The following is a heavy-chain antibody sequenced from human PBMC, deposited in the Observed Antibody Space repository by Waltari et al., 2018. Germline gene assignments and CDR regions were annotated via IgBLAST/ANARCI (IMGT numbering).Heavy chain of an antibody. V-gene: IGHV4-38-2*01. Sequence: VQLVESGGGLVQPGGSLRLSCAASGFTFSSYAMHWVRQAPGKGLEWIGSIYYSGSTYYNPSLKSRVTISVDTSKNQFSLKLSSVTAADTAVYYCARVPGGSYRSGYHGYFDYWGQGTLVTVSS. CDR2: IYYSGST. CDR3: ARVPGGSYRSGYHGYFDY. J-gene: IGHJ4*02. CDR1: GFTFSSYA. D-gene: IGHD3-22*01.